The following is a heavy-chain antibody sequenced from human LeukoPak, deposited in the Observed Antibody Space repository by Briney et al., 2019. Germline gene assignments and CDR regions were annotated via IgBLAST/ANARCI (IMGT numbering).Heavy chain of an antibody. CDR3: AGTLRTYCSSTSCYYPFDY. J-gene: IGHJ4*02. V-gene: IGHV3-48*01. D-gene: IGHD2-2*01. Sequence: PGGSLRLSCAASGFTFSSYSMNWVRQAPGKGLEWVSYISSSSSTIYYADSVKGRFTISRDNAKNSLYLQMNSLRAEDTAVYYCAGTLRTYCSSTSCYYPFDYWGQGTLVTVSS. CDR2: ISSSSSTI. CDR1: GFTFSSYS.